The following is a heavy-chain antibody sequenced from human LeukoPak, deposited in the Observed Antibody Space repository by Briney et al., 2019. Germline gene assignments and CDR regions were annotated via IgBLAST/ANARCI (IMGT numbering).Heavy chain of an antibody. J-gene: IGHJ5*02. D-gene: IGHD6-13*01. CDR2: MNPNSGNT. CDR1: GYTFTRYY. Sequence: GGSVKGSCKGFGYTFTRYYIKWVGQAAGQGRVWVGWMNPNSGNTGYAQKFQGRVTMTRNTSISTAYMELSSLRSEDTAVYYCARRIAAAGRPNWFDPWGQGTLVTVSS. V-gene: IGHV1-8*01. CDR3: ARRIAAAGRPNWFDP.